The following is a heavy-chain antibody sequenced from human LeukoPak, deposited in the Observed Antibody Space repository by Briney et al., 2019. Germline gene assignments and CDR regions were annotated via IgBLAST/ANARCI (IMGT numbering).Heavy chain of an antibody. J-gene: IGHJ4*02. CDR3: AKKPGTTEDPFDY. D-gene: IGHD1-7*01. V-gene: IGHV3-23*01. CDR1: GFTFSSYV. Sequence: GGSLRLSCAASGFTFSSYVMSWVRQAPGKGLEWVSAISGSASGTYYADSVRGRFTISRDNSKNTLFLQMNSLRAEDTALYYCAKKPGTTEDPFDYWGQGTLVTVSS. CDR2: ISGSASGT.